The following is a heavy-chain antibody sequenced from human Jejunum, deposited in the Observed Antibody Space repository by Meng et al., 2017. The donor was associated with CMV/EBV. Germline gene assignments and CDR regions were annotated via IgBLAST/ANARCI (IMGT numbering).Heavy chain of an antibody. CDR2: SRYDGTQD. J-gene: IGHJ4*02. Sequence: SGVTFSSYGMHWVRQAPGKGLEWVAFSRYDGTQDYYADSVKGRFTISRDSSDNTLYLQMKSLRSEDTAMYYCARTHYHLPIEIDYWGQGALVTVSS. D-gene: IGHD1-1*01. CDR3: ARTHYHLPIEIDY. CDR1: GVTFSSYG. V-gene: IGHV3-30*02.